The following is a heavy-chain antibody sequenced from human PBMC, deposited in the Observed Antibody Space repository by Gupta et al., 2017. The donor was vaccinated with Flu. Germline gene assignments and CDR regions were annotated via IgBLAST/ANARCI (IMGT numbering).Heavy chain of an antibody. V-gene: IGHV3-23*01. CDR3: VRLTDGYSRSWDYYGLDV. CDR2: ITSAADGT. D-gene: IGHD5-18*01. Sequence: EVQLLDSGGGLVQPGGSLRLSCTASGFTFSTYAMTWVRQAPGKGLQWVSTITSAADGTFYAASVKGRFTISRDNSRNTLYLQMNSLRAEDTAEYHCVRLTDGYSRSWDYYGLDVWGQGTPVTVSS. CDR1: GFTFSTYA. J-gene: IGHJ6*02.